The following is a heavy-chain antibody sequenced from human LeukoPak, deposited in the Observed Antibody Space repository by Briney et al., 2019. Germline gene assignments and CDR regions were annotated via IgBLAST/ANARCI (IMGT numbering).Heavy chain of an antibody. V-gene: IGHV3-33*08. Sequence: GGSLRLSCAASGFTVSSSYMSWVRQAPGKGLEWVAVIWYDGSNKYYADSVKGRFTISRDNSKNTLYLQMNSLRAEDTAVYYCARSYEGSGFSDWGQGTLVTVSS. CDR2: IWYDGSNK. CDR1: GFTVSSSY. CDR3: ARSYEGSGFSD. D-gene: IGHD3-3*01. J-gene: IGHJ4*02.